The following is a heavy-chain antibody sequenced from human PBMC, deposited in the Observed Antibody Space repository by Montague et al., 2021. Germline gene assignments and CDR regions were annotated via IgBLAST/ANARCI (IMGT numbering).Heavy chain of an antibody. CDR3: ARIGGGDYSVS. V-gene: IGHV4-59*08. D-gene: IGHD3-16*01. CDR1: GGSISEFY. CDR2: IYDSGTT. J-gene: IGHJ4*02. Sequence: ETLSLTCTVTGGSISEFYWSWIRQSPEKGLEWIGYIYDSGTTNYNPSLKSRVTISADTSMNQFSLNLRSVTAADTALYYCARIGGGDYSVSWGQGILVTVSP.